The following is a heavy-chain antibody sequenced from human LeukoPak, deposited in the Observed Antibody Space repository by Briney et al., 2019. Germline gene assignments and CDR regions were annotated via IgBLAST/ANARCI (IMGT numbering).Heavy chain of an antibody. Sequence: GASVKVSCKASGYTFTSYDINWVRQATGQGLEWMGWMNPNSGNTGYAQKFQGRVTMTRNTSISTAYMELSRLRSDDTAVYYCARGATMIVVALRYWGQGTLVTVSS. V-gene: IGHV1-8*01. J-gene: IGHJ4*02. CDR3: ARGATMIVVALRY. CDR2: MNPNSGNT. D-gene: IGHD3-22*01. CDR1: GYTFTSYD.